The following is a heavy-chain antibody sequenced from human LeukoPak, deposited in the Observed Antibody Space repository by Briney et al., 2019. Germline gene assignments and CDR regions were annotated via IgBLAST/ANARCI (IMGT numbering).Heavy chain of an antibody. Sequence: PGGSLRLSCAASGFTFSRYWMHWVRQAPGKGLVWVSRINSDGSSRSYADSVKGRFTISRDNAKNTLDLQMNSLRAEDTAVYYCAKDPRAAAGTDIWGQGTLVTVSS. CDR1: GFTFSRYW. D-gene: IGHD6-13*01. CDR3: AKDPRAAAGTDI. V-gene: IGHV3-74*01. CDR2: INSDGSSR. J-gene: IGHJ4*02.